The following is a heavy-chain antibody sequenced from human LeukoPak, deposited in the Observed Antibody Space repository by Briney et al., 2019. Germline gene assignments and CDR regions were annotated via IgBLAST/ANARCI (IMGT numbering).Heavy chain of an antibody. CDR3: ARDRYGDHTYFDY. V-gene: IGHV4-30-2*01. CDR2: VYHSGST. Sequence: PSQTLSLTCAVSGGSISSGGYSWSWIRQPPGKGLEWIGYVYHSGSTYYNPSLKSRVTISVDRSKNQFSLKLSSVTAADTAVYYCARDRYGDHTYFDYWGQGTLVTVSS. CDR1: GGSISSGGYS. J-gene: IGHJ4*02. D-gene: IGHD4-17*01.